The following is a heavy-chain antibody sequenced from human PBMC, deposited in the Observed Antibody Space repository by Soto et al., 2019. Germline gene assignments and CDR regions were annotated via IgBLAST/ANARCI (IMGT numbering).Heavy chain of an antibody. J-gene: IGHJ3*02. V-gene: IGHV3-53*04. CDR2: IYSGGST. Sequence: GGSLRLSCAASGFTVSSNYMSWVRQAPGKGLEWVSVIYSGGSTYYADSVKGRFTISRHNSKNTLYLQMNSLRAEDTAVYYCARFTRIAAAGSIAVAGWFAFDIWGQGTMVTVSS. CDR1: GFTVSSNY. D-gene: IGHD6-19*01. CDR3: ARFTRIAAAGSIAVAGWFAFDI.